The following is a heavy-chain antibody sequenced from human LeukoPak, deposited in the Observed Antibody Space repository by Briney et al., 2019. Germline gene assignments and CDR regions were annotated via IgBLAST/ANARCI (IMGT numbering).Heavy chain of an antibody. CDR2: ISSTGGTT. CDR1: GITFSSYG. Sequence: GGSLRLSCAASGITFSSYGMSWVRQAPGKGLEWVSSISSTGGTTYYADSVKGRFTISRDNSKNTLYLQMNSLRAEDTAVYYCARDRGGTTYYYGSGTLDYWGQGTLVTVSS. J-gene: IGHJ4*02. D-gene: IGHD3-10*01. CDR3: ARDRGGTTYYYGSGTLDY. V-gene: IGHV3-23*01.